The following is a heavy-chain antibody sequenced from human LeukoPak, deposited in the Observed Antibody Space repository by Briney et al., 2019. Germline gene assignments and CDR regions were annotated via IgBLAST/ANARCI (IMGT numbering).Heavy chain of an antibody. D-gene: IGHD1-26*01. CDR2: ISYDGSNK. CDR1: GFTFSNYG. Sequence: PGGSLRLSCAASGFTFSNYGMHWVRQAPCKGLEWVSVISYDGSNKYYADSVKGRFTISRDNSKNTLYLQMNSLRAEDTAMYYCAKNSGSTALWGQGTLVTVSS. V-gene: IGHV3-30*18. J-gene: IGHJ4*02. CDR3: AKNSGSTAL.